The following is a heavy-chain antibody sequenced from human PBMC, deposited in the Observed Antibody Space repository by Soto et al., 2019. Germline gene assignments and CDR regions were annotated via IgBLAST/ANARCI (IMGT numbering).Heavy chain of an antibody. D-gene: IGHD1-1*01. V-gene: IGHV5-51*03. CDR1: GYSSANFW. CDR2: IHLGGSET. CDR3: AIGTHGNSYYDY. Sequence: EVQLVQSGAEVKKPGESLKISCKASGYSSANFWIGWVRQMPGKGLEWMGFIHLGGSETRYTPSFQDQVTISAAKSINTAYLQWSSLRASDSAMFYCAIGTHGNSYYDYMGQGTLVTVSS. J-gene: IGHJ4*02.